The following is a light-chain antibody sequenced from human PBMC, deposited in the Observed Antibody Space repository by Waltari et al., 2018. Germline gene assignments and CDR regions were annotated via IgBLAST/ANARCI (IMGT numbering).Light chain of an antibody. J-gene: IGLJ3*02. CDR2: GSN. V-gene: IGLV3-19*01. CDR1: LLIRNY. Sequence: SSELTQDPAVSVALGQTVKITCQGDLLIRNYESWDPQTPGQAPVLVLYGSNNRPSGIPDRVSASSSGSAASLTIAGAQAEEEADYYCLYRDSSGRRLVFGGGTKVTVL. CDR3: LYRDSSGRRLV.